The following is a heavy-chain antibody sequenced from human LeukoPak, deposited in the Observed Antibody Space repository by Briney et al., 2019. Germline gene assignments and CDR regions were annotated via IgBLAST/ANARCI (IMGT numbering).Heavy chain of an antibody. CDR2: IYYSGST. D-gene: IGHD2-2*01. CDR1: GGSISSSSYY. Sequence: SETLSLTCTVSGGSISSSSYYWSWIWQPPGKGLEWIGYIYYSGSTNYNPSLKSRVTISVDTSKNQFSLKLSSVTAADTAVYYCARDSSAGSMDVWGQGTTVTVSS. J-gene: IGHJ6*02. CDR3: ARDSSAGSMDV. V-gene: IGHV4-61*01.